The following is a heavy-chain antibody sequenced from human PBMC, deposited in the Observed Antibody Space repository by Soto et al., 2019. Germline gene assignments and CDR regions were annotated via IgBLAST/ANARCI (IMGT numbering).Heavy chain of an antibody. J-gene: IGHJ6*02. CDR2: ISYDGSNK. V-gene: IGHV3-30-3*01. Sequence: QVQLVESGGGVVQPGRSLRLSCAASGFTFSSYAMHWVRQAPGKGLEWVAVISYDGSNKYYADSVKGRFTISRDNSKNTLYRQMNSLRAEDTAVYYWARDRIQLWLRVDDYYYCMDVWGQGTTVTVSS. CDR3: ARDRIQLWLRVDDYYYCMDV. CDR1: GFTFSSYA. D-gene: IGHD5-18*01.